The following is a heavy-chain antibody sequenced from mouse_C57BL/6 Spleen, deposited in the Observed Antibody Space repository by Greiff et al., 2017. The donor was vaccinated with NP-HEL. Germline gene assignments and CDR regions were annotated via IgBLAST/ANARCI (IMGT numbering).Heavy chain of an antibody. J-gene: IGHJ2*01. Sequence: QVQLKESGPELVKPGASVKISCKASGYSFTSYYIHWVKQRPGQGLEWIGWIYPGSGNTKYNEKFKGKATLTADTSSSTAYMQLSSLTSEDSAVYYCARKGYGSSHYFDYWGQGTTLTVSS. CDR1: GYSFTSYY. V-gene: IGHV1-66*01. CDR3: ARKGYGSSHYFDY. D-gene: IGHD1-1*01. CDR2: IYPGSGNT.